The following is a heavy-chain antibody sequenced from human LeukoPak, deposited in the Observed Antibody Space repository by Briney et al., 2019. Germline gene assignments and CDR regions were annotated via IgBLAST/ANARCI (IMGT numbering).Heavy chain of an antibody. Sequence: PGGSLRLSCAASGFTFSNTWMNWVRRAPGKGLEWVGRIKTKIDGGATDYAAPVKGRFTISRDDSKNTLYLQTSSLKTEDTAVYYCTTDPGSYDIFTGYFKGGYFDHWGQGTLVTVSS. V-gene: IGHV3-15*07. J-gene: IGHJ4*02. CDR3: TTDPGSYDIFTGYFKGGYFDH. CDR1: GFTFSNTW. D-gene: IGHD3-9*01. CDR2: IKTKIDGGAT.